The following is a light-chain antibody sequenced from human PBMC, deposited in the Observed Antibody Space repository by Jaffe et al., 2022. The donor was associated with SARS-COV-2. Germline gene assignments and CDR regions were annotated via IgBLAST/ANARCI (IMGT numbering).Light chain of an antibody. CDR3: QQSYTFPRT. V-gene: IGKV1-39*01. J-gene: IGKJ1*01. CDR2: GAS. Sequence: DIQMTQSPSSVSASVGDTITITCRASQPFGKYVNWYQQKPGKAPNLLIYGASTLQSGVPSRFSGSKSGTDFTLTISSLQPEDFATYYCQQSYTFPRTLGQGTRVDVK. CDR1: QPFGKY.